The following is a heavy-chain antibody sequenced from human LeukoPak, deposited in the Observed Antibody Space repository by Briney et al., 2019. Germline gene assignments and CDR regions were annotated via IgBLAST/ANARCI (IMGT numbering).Heavy chain of an antibody. D-gene: IGHD6-13*01. CDR1: GFTFSDYY. V-gene: IGHV3-11*06. Sequence: PGGSLRLSCAASGFTFSDYYVSWIRQAPGKGLEWVSYISSSSSYTNYADSVKGRFTISRDNAKNSLYLQMNSLRAEDTAVYYCAKQYSSSWYVRGNYYFDYWGQGTLVTVSS. CDR3: AKQYSSSWYVRGNYYFDY. J-gene: IGHJ4*02. CDR2: ISSSSSYT.